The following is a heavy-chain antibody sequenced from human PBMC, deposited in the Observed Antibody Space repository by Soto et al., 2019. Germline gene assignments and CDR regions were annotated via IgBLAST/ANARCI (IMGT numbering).Heavy chain of an antibody. D-gene: IGHD6-19*01. V-gene: IGHV3-23*01. CDR2: ISGSGGST. CDR3: AKGGDSSGWYPRGG. J-gene: IGHJ4*02. CDR1: GFTFSNYA. Sequence: EGQLLESGGGLVQPGGSLRLSCAASGFTFSNYAMSWVRQAPGKGLEWVSGISGSGGSTYYADSVKGRFTISRDNSKNTLYLQMNSLRAEDTAVYYCAKGGDSSGWYPRGGWGQGTLVTVSS.